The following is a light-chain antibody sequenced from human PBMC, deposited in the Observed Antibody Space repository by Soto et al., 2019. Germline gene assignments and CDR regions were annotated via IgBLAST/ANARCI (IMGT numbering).Light chain of an antibody. CDR3: QQANSFPIT. CDR1: QSISSY. CDR2: AAS. J-gene: IGKJ5*01. V-gene: IGKV1-39*01. Sequence: DIVMTQSPSSLSASVGDRVTITCQASQSISSYLNWYQQKPGKAPKLLIYAASSLQSGVPSRFSGSGSGTDFTLTISSLQPEDFATYYCQQANSFPITFGQGTRLEI.